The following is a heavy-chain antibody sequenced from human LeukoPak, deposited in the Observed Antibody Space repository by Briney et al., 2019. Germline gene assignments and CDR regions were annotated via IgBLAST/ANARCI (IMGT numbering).Heavy chain of an antibody. D-gene: IGHD3-22*01. Sequence: PSETLSLTCAVYGGSFSGYYWSWIRQPPGKGLEWIGSIYYSGNTYYNPSLKSRVTISLDTSKNQFSLKLSSVTAADTAVYYCARSIIYYYDTSGYDWGQGTLVTVSS. CDR2: IYYSGNT. V-gene: IGHV4-34*01. CDR1: GGSFSGYY. CDR3: ARSIIYYYDTSGYD. J-gene: IGHJ4*02.